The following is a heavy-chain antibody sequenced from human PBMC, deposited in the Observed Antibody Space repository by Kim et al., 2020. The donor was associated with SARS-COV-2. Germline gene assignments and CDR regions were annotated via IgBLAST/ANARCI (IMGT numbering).Heavy chain of an antibody. V-gene: IGHV3-48*02. D-gene: IGHD3-22*01. CDR1: GFTFSSYS. Sequence: GGSLRLSCAASGFTFSSYSMNWVRQAPGKGLEWVSYISSSSSTIYYADSVKGRFTISRDNAKNSLYLQMNSLRDEDTAVYYCASLKLKRGYDSSGGYFDYWGQGTLVTVSS. J-gene: IGHJ4*02. CDR2: ISSSSSTI. CDR3: ASLKLKRGYDSSGGYFDY.